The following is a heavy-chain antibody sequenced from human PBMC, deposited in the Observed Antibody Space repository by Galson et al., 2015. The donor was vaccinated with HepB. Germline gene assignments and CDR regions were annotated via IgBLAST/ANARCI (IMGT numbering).Heavy chain of an antibody. V-gene: IGHV3-48*02. J-gene: IGHJ4*02. CDR3: ARDYHDFWSGYYGRGHYFDY. Sequence: SLRLSCAASGFTFSSYSMNWVRQAPGKGLEWVSYISSSSSTIYYADSVKGRFTISRDNAKNSLYLQMNSLRDEDTAVYYCARDYHDFWSGYYGRGHYFDYWGQGTLVTVSS. CDR2: ISSSSSTI. D-gene: IGHD3-3*01. CDR1: GFTFSSYS.